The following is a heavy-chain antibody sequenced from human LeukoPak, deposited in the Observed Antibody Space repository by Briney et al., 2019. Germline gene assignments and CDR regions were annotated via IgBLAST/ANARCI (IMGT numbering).Heavy chain of an antibody. CDR2: IYYSGST. CDR1: NASISSSY. V-gene: IGHV4-59*01. CDR3: ARATWNGYMFDY. J-gene: IGHJ4*02. Sequence: SETLSLTCTVSNASISSSYWSWIRQPPGKGLEWIGYIYYSGSTTYNPSLKSRVTISVDTSMNQFSLKLNSLTAADTAVYYCARATWNGYMFDYWGQGSLVTVTS. D-gene: IGHD5-24*01.